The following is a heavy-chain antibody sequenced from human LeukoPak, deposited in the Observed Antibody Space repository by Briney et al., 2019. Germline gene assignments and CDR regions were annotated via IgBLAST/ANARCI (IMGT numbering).Heavy chain of an antibody. V-gene: IGHV4-38-2*02. D-gene: IGHD3-10*01. CDR2: IYHSGST. CDR3: ARVWFGELLSWFDP. J-gene: IGHJ5*02. CDR1: GYSISSGYY. Sequence: SETLSLTCTVSGYSISSGYYWGWIRQPPGKGLEWIGSIYHSGSTYYNPSLKSRVTISVDTSKNQFSLKLSSVTAADTAEYYCARVWFGELLSWFDPWGQGTLVTVSS.